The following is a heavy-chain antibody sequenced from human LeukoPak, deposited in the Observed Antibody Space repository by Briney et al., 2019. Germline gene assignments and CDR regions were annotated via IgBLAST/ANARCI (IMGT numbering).Heavy chain of an antibody. J-gene: IGHJ4*02. Sequence: GGSLRLSCAASGFTFSDYYMAWIRQAPGKGLEWVSYISSSGITIYYADSVKGRFTIPRDNAKKSLYLEMNSLRAEDTAVYYCARERYGLGYGSLFDYWGQGTLVTVSS. CDR3: ARERYGLGYGSLFDY. D-gene: IGHD3-10*01. V-gene: IGHV3-11*01. CDR1: GFTFSDYY. CDR2: ISSSGITI.